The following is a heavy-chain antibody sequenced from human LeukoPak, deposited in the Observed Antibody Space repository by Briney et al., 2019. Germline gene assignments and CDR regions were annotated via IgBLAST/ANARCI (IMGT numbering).Heavy chain of an antibody. CDR2: ISGRGGST. J-gene: IGHJ4*02. D-gene: IGHD2-2*01. CDR1: GFTFSSYW. V-gene: IGHV3-23*01. CDR3: AKSMAGYCDSTIDN. Sequence: PGGSLRLSCAASGFTFSSYWMNWVRQAPGKGLEWVSAISGRGGSTYYADYVKGRSTISRDNSKNMLYLQMNSLRAEDTAVYYCAKSMAGYCDSTIDNWGQGTLVTVSS.